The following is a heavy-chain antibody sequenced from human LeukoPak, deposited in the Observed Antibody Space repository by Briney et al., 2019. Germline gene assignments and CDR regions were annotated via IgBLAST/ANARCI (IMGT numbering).Heavy chain of an antibody. Sequence: SCKASGGTFSSYAMHWVRQAPGKGLEWVAVISYDGSNKYYADSVKGRFTISRDNSKNTLYLQMNSLRAEDTAVYYCARDGSPGIAAGFFDYWGQGTLVTVSS. CDR2: ISYDGSNK. D-gene: IGHD6-13*01. J-gene: IGHJ4*02. V-gene: IGHV3-30*04. CDR1: GGTFSSYA. CDR3: ARDGSPGIAAGFFDY.